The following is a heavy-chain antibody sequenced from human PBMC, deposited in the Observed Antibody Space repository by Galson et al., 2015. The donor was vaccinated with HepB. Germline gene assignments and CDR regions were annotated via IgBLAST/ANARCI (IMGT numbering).Heavy chain of an antibody. D-gene: IGHD3-16*01. V-gene: IGHV3-30*18. J-gene: IGHJ6*02. CDR3: AKDRLMLASYYFYYGMDV. CDR1: GFSFSEHV. Sequence: SLRLSCAASGFSFSEHVLHWVRQAPGKGLGWLAVVSDDGIRKYYADAVKGRFTISRNNSENMAFLQMSSLRGQATAVYYCAKDRLMLASYYFYYGMDVWGQGTTVIVSS. CDR2: VSDDGIRK.